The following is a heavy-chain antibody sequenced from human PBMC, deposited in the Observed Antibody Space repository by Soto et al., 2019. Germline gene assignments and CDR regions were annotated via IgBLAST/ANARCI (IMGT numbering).Heavy chain of an antibody. CDR2: IDPSDSQT. D-gene: IGHD3-22*01. CDR1: GYSFAGYW. CDR3: ARQIYDSDTGPNFQYYFDS. V-gene: IGHV5-10-1*01. J-gene: IGHJ4*02. Sequence: GDSPKISCKGSGYSFAGYWITWVRQKPGKGLEWMGRIDPSDSQTYYSPSFRGHVTISVTKSITTVFLQWSSLRASDTAMYYCARQIYDSDTGPNFQYYFDSWGQGTPVTVSS.